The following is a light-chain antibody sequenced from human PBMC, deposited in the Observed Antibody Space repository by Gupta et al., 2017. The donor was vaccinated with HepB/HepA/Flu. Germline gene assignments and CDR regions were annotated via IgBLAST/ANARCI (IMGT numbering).Light chain of an antibody. V-gene: IGKV3-15*01. J-gene: IGKJ1*01. Sequence: EIVITQSRATLSVSPGARATLSCRASQSISTNLAWYQQKPGQAPRLLIYGASTRATGVPARFSGSGSGTEFTLTISSLQSEDSAVYYCQQYNNWRTFGQGTKVEI. CDR1: QSISTN. CDR2: GAS. CDR3: QQYNNWRT.